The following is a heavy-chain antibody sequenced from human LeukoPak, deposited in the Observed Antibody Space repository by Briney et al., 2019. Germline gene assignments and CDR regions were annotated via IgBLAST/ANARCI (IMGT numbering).Heavy chain of an antibody. CDR2: FYNVINT. J-gene: IGHJ4*02. CDR3: ATVGSVNTDGYGDY. CDR1: GLTVSTNY. Sequence: GGSLRLSCAATGLTVSTNYMSWVRQAPRKGLERVSVFYNVINTYYADSVKGRFTTSRDNSKNTLYLQMNSLRVEDTAVYFCATVGSVNTDGYGDYWGQGTLVTVSS. V-gene: IGHV3-66*01. D-gene: IGHD3-22*01.